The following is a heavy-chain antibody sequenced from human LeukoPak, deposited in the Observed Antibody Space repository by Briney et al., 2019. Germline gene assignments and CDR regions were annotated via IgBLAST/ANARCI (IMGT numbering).Heavy chain of an antibody. CDR3: ARVDYDFWSGYLVTVDY. D-gene: IGHD3-3*01. CDR2: ISAYNGNT. Sequence: ASVKVSCKASGYTFTSYGISWVRQAPGQGLEWMGWISAYNGNTNYAQKLQGRVTMTTDTSTSTAYMELRSLRSDDTAAYYCARVDYDFWSGYLVTVDYWGQGTLVTVSS. J-gene: IGHJ4*02. V-gene: IGHV1-18*01. CDR1: GYTFTSYG.